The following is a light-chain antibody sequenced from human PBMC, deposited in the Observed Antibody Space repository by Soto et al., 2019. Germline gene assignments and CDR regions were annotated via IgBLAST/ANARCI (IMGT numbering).Light chain of an antibody. CDR3: QQYNSYWT. Sequence: EIQKTQSPSTLSASVGDRVKITCRASQSISSWLAWYQQKPGKAPNLLIYDASSLESGVPSRFSGSGSGTEFTLTIRSLKPDDFATYYCQQYNSYWTFGQGTKVDIK. J-gene: IGKJ1*01. CDR2: DAS. V-gene: IGKV1-5*01. CDR1: QSISSW.